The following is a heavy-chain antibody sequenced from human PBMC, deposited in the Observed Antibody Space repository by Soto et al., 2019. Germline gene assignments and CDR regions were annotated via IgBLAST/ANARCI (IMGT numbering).Heavy chain of an antibody. CDR3: ARVTYPRRFDY. CDR1: GFKFDDYG. CDR2: INWNGGNT. J-gene: IGHJ4*02. V-gene: IGHV3-20*04. Sequence: EVQLVDSGGAVARPGGSLRLSCAASGFKFDDYGMSWVRQAPGRGLEWVSAINWNGGNTTYADSVKGRFTISRDNAENSLHLQMNSLRVEDTALYYCARVTYPRRFDYWGRGTLVTVSP. D-gene: IGHD3-16*01.